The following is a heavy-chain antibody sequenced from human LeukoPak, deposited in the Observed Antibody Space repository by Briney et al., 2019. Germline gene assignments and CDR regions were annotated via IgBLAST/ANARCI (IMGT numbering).Heavy chain of an antibody. V-gene: IGHV3-30*04. CDR2: ISYDGSNK. CDR1: GFTFSSYA. J-gene: IGHJ4*02. Sequence: GRSLRLSRAASGFTFSSYAMHWVRQAPGEGLERVAVISYDGSNKYYADSVKGRFTISRDNSKNTLYLQMNSLRAEDTAVYYCASGGSGYDLDYWGQGTLVTVSS. CDR3: ASGGSGYDLDY. D-gene: IGHD5-12*01.